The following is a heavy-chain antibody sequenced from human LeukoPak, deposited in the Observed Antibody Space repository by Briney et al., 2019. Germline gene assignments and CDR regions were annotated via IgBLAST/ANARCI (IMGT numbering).Heavy chain of an antibody. Sequence: PGGSLRLSCAASGFTFSSYWMHWVRQAPGKGLVWVSRINSDGSSTSYADSVKGRFTISRDNAKNTLYLQMNSLRAEDTAVYYCAKGPFEITIMWFDPWGQGTLVTVSS. J-gene: IGHJ5*02. D-gene: IGHD3-3*01. CDR2: INSDGSST. CDR3: AKGPFEITIMWFDP. V-gene: IGHV3-74*01. CDR1: GFTFSSYW.